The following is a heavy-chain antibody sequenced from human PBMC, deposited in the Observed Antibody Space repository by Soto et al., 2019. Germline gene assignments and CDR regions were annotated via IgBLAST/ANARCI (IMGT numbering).Heavy chain of an antibody. CDR2: INPGGGST. J-gene: IGHJ6*02. CDR1: GYTFTSYY. D-gene: IGHD2-2*01. CDR3: ARGGVEAHPAYYYGMDV. V-gene: IGHV1-46*01. Sequence: ASVKVSCKASGYTFTSYYMHWVRQAPGQRLEWMGIINPGGGSTKYAQKFQGRVTMTRDTSTSTVYMELSSLRSEDTAVYYCARGGVEAHPAYYYGMDVWGQGTTVTVYS.